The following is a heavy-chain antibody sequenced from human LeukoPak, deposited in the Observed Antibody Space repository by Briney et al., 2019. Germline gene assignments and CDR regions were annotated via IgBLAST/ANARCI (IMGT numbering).Heavy chain of an antibody. D-gene: IGHD6-13*01. V-gene: IGHV3-23*01. CDR3: AKGRSSSSWYRFDP. CDR1: GFTFSSYG. CDR2: ISGSGGST. Sequence: GGSLRLSCAASGFTFSSYGMSWVRQAPGKGLVWVSAISGSGGSTYYADSVKGRFTISRDNSKNTLYLQMNSLRAEDTAVYYCAKGRSSSSWYRFDPWGQGTLVTVSS. J-gene: IGHJ5*02.